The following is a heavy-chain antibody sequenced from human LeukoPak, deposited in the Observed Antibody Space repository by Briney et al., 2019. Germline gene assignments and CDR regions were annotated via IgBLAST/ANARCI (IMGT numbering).Heavy chain of an antibody. CDR2: IYTSGST. D-gene: IGHD3-10*01. J-gene: IGHJ5*02. V-gene: IGHV4-4*07. CDR3: ARSGYGSGSYYDNWFDP. Sequence: SETLSLTCTVSGGSISSYYWSWIRQPAGKGLEWIGRIYTSGSTNYNPSLKSRVTMSVDTSKNQFSLKLSSVTAADTAVYYCARSGYGSGSYYDNWFDPWGQGTLVTVSS. CDR1: GGSISSYY.